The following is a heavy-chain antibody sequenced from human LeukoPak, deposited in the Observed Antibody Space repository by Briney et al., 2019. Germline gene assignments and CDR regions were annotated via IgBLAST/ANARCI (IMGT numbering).Heavy chain of an antibody. Sequence: ASVKVSCKASGYTFISYGFTWVRQAPGQGLEWVGWISPYTTKTNYAQSLQGRVTMTTDTSTSTAYMELRSLRSDDTAVYYCAREGGVGPTAPPDYYSYQMDVWGKGTTVTVSS. D-gene: IGHD1-26*01. CDR2: ISPYTTKT. CDR3: AREGGVGPTAPPDYYSYQMDV. V-gene: IGHV1-18*01. CDR1: GYTFISYG. J-gene: IGHJ6*03.